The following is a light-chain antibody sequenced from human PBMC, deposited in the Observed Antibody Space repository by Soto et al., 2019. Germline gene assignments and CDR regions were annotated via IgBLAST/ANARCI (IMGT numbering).Light chain of an antibody. CDR3: QQYNGT. V-gene: IGKV1-5*03. Sequence: DIQMTQSPSTLSASVGDRVTITCRASQSISSWLAWYQQKPGKAPKLLVYKASSLESGFPSRFSGSGSGTEFTLTISSLQPDDFATYYCQQYNGTFGQGTKVEIK. CDR1: QSISSW. CDR2: KAS. J-gene: IGKJ1*01.